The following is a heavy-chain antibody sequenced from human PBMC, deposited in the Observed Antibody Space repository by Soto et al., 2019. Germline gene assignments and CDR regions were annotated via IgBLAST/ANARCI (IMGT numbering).Heavy chain of an antibody. CDR1: GKDIVWFW. CDR3: ARGGVSTGTFDY. D-gene: IGHD1-7*01. CDR2: IYPSDSDT. V-gene: IGHV5-51*01. Sequence: GSGKDIVWFWVASVRLMPGKGLELMGIIYPSDSDTRYRPSFQGQVTISADKSTSSAYLQWSSLRASDTAMYYCARGGVSTGTFDYWGQGTPVTVSS. J-gene: IGHJ4*02.